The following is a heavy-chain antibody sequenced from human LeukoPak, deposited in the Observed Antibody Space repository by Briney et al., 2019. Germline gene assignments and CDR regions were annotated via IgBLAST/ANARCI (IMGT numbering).Heavy chain of an antibody. D-gene: IGHD6-6*01. CDR1: GFTFSSYA. Sequence: PGRSLRLSCAASGFTFSSYAMHWARQAPGKGLEWVAVISYDGSNKYYADSVKGRFTISRDSSKNTLYLQMNSLRAEDTAVYYCAREYSSSSDYWGQGTLVTVSS. CDR3: AREYSSSSDY. CDR2: ISYDGSNK. V-gene: IGHV3-30-3*01. J-gene: IGHJ4*02.